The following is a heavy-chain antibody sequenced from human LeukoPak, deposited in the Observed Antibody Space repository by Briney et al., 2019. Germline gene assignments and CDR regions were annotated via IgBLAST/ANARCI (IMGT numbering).Heavy chain of an antibody. V-gene: IGHV4-30-4*08. J-gene: IGHJ4*02. Sequence: SETLSLTCTVSGGSISSYYWSWIRQPPGKGLEWIGYIYYSGSTYYNPSLKSRVTISVDTSKNQFSLKLSSVTAADTAVYYCARADVLRYFDWLSTWSYFDYWGQGTLVIVSS. CDR2: IYYSGST. D-gene: IGHD3-9*01. CDR3: ARADVLRYFDWLSTWSYFDY. CDR1: GGSISSYY.